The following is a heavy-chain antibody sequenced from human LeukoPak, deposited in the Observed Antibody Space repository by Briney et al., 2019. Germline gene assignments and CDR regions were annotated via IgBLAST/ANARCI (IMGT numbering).Heavy chain of an antibody. Sequence: PSETLSLTCTVSGGSISSSSYYWGWLRQPPGKGLEWIGSIYYSGSTYYNPSLKSRLTISVDTSKNQFSLKLSSVTAADTAVYYCARIRLGELSSGSAIQYFDYWGQGTLVSVS. D-gene: IGHD3-16*02. CDR1: GGSISSSSYY. CDR2: IYYSGST. J-gene: IGHJ4*02. V-gene: IGHV4-39*07. CDR3: ARIRLGELSSGSAIQYFDY.